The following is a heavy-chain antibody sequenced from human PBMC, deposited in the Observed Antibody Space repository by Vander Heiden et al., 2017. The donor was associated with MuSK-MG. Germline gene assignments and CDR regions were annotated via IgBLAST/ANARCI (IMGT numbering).Heavy chain of an antibody. CDR1: GFSLSTSGVG. D-gene: IGHD3-9*01. CDR3: AHEKNYDIWTGYYDAFDI. Sequence: QITLKESGPTLVKPTQTLTLTCTFSGFSLSTSGVGVGWIRQPPGKALEWLALIYWDDDKRYSTSLKSRLTITKDTSKNQVVSTMTNMDTVETATYDCAHEKNYDIWTGYYDAFDIWGQGTMVTVSS. J-gene: IGHJ3*02. CDR2: IYWDDDK. V-gene: IGHV2-5*02.